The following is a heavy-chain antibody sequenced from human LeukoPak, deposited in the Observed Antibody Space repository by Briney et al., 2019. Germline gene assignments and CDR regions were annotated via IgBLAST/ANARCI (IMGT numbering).Heavy chain of an antibody. J-gene: IGHJ4*02. CDR2: INPTSGGT. V-gene: IGHV1-2*06. D-gene: IGHD5-12*01. Sequence: ASVKVSCKASGYTFTDYYMHWVRQAPGQGLEWMGRINPTSGGTNYAQKFQGRATMTRDTSISTASMELGRLRSDDTAVYYCARDVGSGYSDGFDYWGQGTLVTVSS. CDR3: ARDVGSGYSDGFDY. CDR1: GYTFTDYY.